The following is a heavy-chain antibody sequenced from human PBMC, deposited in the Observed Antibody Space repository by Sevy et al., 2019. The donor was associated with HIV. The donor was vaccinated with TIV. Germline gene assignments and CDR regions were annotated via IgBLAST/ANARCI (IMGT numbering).Heavy chain of an antibody. Sequence: SETLSLTCTVSGGSISSGDYYWSWIRQPPGKGLEWIGYIYYSGSTYYNPSLESRVTISVDTSKNQFSLKLSSVTAADTAVYYCARDRINPGESVLDYWGQGTLVTVSS. CDR1: GGSISSGDYY. J-gene: IGHJ4*02. D-gene: IGHD2-15*01. CDR3: ARDRINPGESVLDY. V-gene: IGHV4-30-4*01. CDR2: IYYSGST.